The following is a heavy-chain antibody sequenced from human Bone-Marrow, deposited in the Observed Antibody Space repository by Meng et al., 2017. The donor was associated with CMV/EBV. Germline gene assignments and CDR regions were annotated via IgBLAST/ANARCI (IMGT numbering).Heavy chain of an antibody. D-gene: IGHD3-3*01. CDR3: AREGPQASDFWSNYYKPLDY. CDR1: GFGFSKFE. V-gene: IGHV3-48*03. CDR2: ISTSGSSI. Sequence: GGSLRLSCAAAGFGFSKFEMNWLRQAPGKGLEWISYISTSGSSIYYADSVEGRFTISRDNAKSSLYLEMTGLRGEDTAIYYCAREGPQASDFWSNYYKPLDYWGQGTLATVSS. J-gene: IGHJ4*02.